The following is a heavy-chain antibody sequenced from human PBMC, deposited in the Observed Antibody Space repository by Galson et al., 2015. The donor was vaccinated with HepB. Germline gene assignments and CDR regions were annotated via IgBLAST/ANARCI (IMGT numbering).Heavy chain of an antibody. Sequence: SLRLSCAASGFTFNSYGMHWVRQAPGKGLEWVAVISYDGSNKYYADSVKGRFTISRDNSKNTLYLQMNSLRAEDTAVYYCAKDYHWVYCSSTSCSEPHDFDYWGQGTLVTVSS. V-gene: IGHV3-30*18. CDR2: ISYDGSNK. D-gene: IGHD2-2*01. J-gene: IGHJ4*02. CDR1: GFTFNSYG. CDR3: AKDYHWVYCSSTSCSEPHDFDY.